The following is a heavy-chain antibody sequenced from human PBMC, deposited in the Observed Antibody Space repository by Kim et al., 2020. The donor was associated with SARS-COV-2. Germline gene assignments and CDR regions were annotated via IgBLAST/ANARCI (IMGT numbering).Heavy chain of an antibody. CDR1: GFTFKNYS. J-gene: IGHJ4*02. CDR2: ITGGADVT. CDR3: ARDRVYPHDRFDY. V-gene: IGHV3-23*01. D-gene: IGHD1-1*01. Sequence: GGSLRLSCAASGFTFKNYSMSWVRQVPGKGLEWVSTITGGADVTWYPDSVKGRFTISRDNSKSTLDLQMNSLRVEDTAVYFCARDRVYPHDRFDYWGQGTLVTVSS.